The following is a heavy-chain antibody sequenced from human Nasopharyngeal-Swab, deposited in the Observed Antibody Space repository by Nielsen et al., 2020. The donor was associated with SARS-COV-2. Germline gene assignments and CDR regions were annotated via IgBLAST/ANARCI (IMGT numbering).Heavy chain of an antibody. D-gene: IGHD1-1*01. CDR1: GFTFSSYS. Sequence: GGSLRLSCAASGFTFSSYSMNWVRQAPGKGLEWVSYISSSSSSTIYYADSVKGRFTISRDNAKNSLYLQMNSLRAEGTAIYYCAKERSFQQYETNAFDIWGQGTLVTVSS. V-gene: IGHV3-48*04. J-gene: IGHJ3*02. CDR3: AKERSFQQYETNAFDI. CDR2: ISSSSSSTI.